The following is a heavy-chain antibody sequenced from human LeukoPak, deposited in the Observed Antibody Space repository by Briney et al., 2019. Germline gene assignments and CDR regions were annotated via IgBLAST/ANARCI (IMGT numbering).Heavy chain of an antibody. CDR2: ISSNGGST. Sequence: GGSLRLSCAASGFTFSNYAMHWVRQAPGKGLEYVSTISSNGGSTYYANSVKGRFTISRDNSKNTLYLQMGSLRAEDMAVYYCARDRGTLPGYFDYWGQRTLVTLSS. J-gene: IGHJ4*02. D-gene: IGHD1-7*01. CDR1: GFTFSNYA. V-gene: IGHV3-64*01. CDR3: ARDRGTLPGYFDY.